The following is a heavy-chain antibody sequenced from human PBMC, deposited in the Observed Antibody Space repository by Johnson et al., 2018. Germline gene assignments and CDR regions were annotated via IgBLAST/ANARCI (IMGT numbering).Heavy chain of an antibody. V-gene: IGHV3-15*07. D-gene: IGHD3-3*01. CDR3: TTGENYDFWSGYQNSYYYYLDG. CDR2: IKRKTDGGTT. Sequence: VQLVQSGGGLVKPGGSLRLSCAASGFTFSNAWMNWVRQAPGKGLEWVGRIKRKTDGGTTDYAAPVKGRFTISRDDSKNTLFPQITSLNTEYTAVDYCTTGENYDFWSGYQNSYYYYLDGWGKGTTVTVSS. J-gene: IGHJ6*03. CDR1: GFTFSNAW.